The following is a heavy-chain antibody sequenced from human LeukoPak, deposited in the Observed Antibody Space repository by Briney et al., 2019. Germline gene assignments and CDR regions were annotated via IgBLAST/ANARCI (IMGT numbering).Heavy chain of an antibody. Sequence: GESLKISCKGSGYSFTNYWIGWVRQMPGKGLEWMGIIYPGDSDTRYSPSFQGQVTISADKSISTAYLQWSSLKASDTAMYYCARHPSRFGPGCRYSSSWCHYYYMDVWGKGTTVTVSS. CDR1: GYSFTNYW. V-gene: IGHV5-51*01. D-gene: IGHD6-13*01. J-gene: IGHJ6*03. CDR3: ARHPSRFGPGCRYSSSWCHYYYMDV. CDR2: IYPGDSDT.